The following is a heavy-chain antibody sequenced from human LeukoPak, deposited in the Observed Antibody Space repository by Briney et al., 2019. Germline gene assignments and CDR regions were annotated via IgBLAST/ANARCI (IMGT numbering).Heavy chain of an antibody. D-gene: IGHD3-10*01. CDR3: ATDSITMVRGVIFSLALFDY. Sequence: GASLRLSCAASGFTFSSYAMHWVRQAPGKGLEWVAVISYDGSNKYYADSVKGRFTISRDNSKNTLYLQMNSLRAEDTAVYYCATDSITMVRGVIFSLALFDYWGQGTLVTVSS. J-gene: IGHJ4*02. CDR1: GFTFSSYA. CDR2: ISYDGSNK. V-gene: IGHV3-30-3*01.